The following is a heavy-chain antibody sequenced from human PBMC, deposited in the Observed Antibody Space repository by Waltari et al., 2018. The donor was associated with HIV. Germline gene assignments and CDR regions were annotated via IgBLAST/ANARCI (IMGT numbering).Heavy chain of an antibody. Sequence: EVQLVESGGDLLKPGGCLTLSCAASGFTLTSVWMSWVRQAPGKGLEWVGRIKTKGDGGATDYAAAVKGRFTISRDDSKNTVYLQMNSLKIEDTAVYYCTSEEDYGSGSHFDYWGQGTLVTVSS. CDR2: IKTKGDGGAT. V-gene: IGHV3-15*01. J-gene: IGHJ4*02. D-gene: IGHD3-10*01. CDR1: GFTLTSVW. CDR3: TSEEDYGSGSHFDY.